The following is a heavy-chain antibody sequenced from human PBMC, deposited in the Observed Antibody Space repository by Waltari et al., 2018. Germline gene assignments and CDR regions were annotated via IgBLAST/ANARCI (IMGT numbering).Heavy chain of an antibody. D-gene: IGHD3-16*01. CDR3: AAYDYSYGMDV. Sequence: QVQLQESGPGLVKPSETLSLTCAVSGYSISSGYYWGWIRQPPGKGLEWIGSICHSGSTYYNPSLKSRVTISVDTSKNQFSLKLSSVTAADTAVYYCAAYDYSYGMDVWGQGTTVTVYS. V-gene: IGHV4-38-2*01. J-gene: IGHJ6*02. CDR1: GYSISSGYY. CDR2: ICHSGST.